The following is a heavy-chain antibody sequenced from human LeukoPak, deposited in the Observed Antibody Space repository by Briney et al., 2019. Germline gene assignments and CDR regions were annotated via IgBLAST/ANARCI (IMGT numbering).Heavy chain of an antibody. CDR2: IYTSGST. V-gene: IGHV4-61*02. J-gene: IGHJ5*02. Sequence: SETLSLTCTVSGGSISSGSYYWSWIRQPAGKGLEWIGRIYTSGSTNYNPSLKSRVTISVDKSKNQFSLKLSSVTAADTAVYYCAREQGLEAAAGTAGRYNWFDTWGQGTLVTVSS. D-gene: IGHD6-13*01. CDR1: GGSISSGSYY. CDR3: AREQGLEAAAGTAGRYNWFDT.